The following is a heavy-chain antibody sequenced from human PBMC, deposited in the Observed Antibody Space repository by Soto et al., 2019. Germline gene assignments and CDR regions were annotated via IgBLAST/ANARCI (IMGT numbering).Heavy chain of an antibody. D-gene: IGHD3-3*02. J-gene: IGHJ4*02. Sequence: PSETLSLTCSVSGDSINSDNWSWIRQSPGKGLEWIGHVTNSGPIDSNPSLKGRVTISVDTSKNQFFLTLNSVTSADTAIYYCARGMCTYPRIEHFDYWGQGTLVTVSS. V-gene: IGHV4-59*01. CDR1: GDSINSDN. CDR3: ARGMCTYPRIEHFDY. CDR2: VTNSGPI.